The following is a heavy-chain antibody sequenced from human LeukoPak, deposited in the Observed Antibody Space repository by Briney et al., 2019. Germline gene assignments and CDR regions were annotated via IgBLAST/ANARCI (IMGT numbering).Heavy chain of an antibody. CDR2: IHSSGSTT. CDR1: GSSISGSNNY. J-gene: IGHJ4*02. D-gene: IGHD5-24*01. CDR3: ARHDEEDGYNAKTIDY. V-gene: IGHV4-39*01. Sequence: SETLSLTCTVSGSSISGSNNYLGWVRQPPGKGLEWIGTIHSSGSTTYYSPSLKSRDTISVDTSKNQFSLKLSSVTAADTAVYYCARHDEEDGYNAKTIDYWGQGTLVTVSS.